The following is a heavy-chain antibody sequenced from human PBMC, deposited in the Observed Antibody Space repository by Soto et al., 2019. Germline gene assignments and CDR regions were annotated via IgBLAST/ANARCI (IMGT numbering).Heavy chain of an antibody. Sequence: EVQLLESGGGFVQPGGSLRRACAASGFTFSSYAMRWVRQAPVKGLEWVSAISGSGGSTYYADSVKGRFTISRDNSKNTLYLQMNSLRAEDTAVYYCARRGSGSYYDYWGQGTLVTVSS. D-gene: IGHD1-26*01. CDR1: GFTFSSYA. J-gene: IGHJ4*02. V-gene: IGHV3-23*01. CDR3: ARRGSGSYYDY. CDR2: ISGSGGST.